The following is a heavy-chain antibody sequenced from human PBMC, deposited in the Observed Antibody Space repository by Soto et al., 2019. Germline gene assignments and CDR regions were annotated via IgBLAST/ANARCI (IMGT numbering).Heavy chain of an antibody. V-gene: IGHV1-46*01. CDR2: INPSGGST. J-gene: IGHJ4*02. D-gene: IGHD2-8*01. CDR3: ASPPLPGCINAVCYPFDY. Sequence: QVQLVQSGAEVKKPGASVKVSCKASGYTFTDYYIHWVRQAPGQGLEWMGMINPSGGSTDYAQKFRGRGTMTRDTSTGTVYMELSSLRSEDTAVYYCASPPLPGCINAVCYPFDYWGQGTLVTVSS. CDR1: GYTFTDYY.